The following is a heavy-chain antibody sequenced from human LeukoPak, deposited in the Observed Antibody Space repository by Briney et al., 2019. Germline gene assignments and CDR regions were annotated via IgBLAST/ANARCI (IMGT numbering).Heavy chain of an antibody. CDR2: IYYSGNT. D-gene: IGHD5-12*01. CDR3: ARAGSGYYVLDH. V-gene: IGHV4-59*01. J-gene: IGHJ4*02. CDR1: GGSIRSYY. Sequence: PSETLSLTCTVSGGSIRSYYWSWIRQPPGKGLEWIGYIYYSGNTDSNPSLKSRVTISADTSKNQFSLNLRSVTAADTAVYYCARAGSGYYVLDHWGQGTLVTVSS.